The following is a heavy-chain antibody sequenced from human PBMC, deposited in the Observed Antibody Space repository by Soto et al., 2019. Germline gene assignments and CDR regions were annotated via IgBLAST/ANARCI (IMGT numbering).Heavy chain of an antibody. CDR2: ISGSGGST. J-gene: IGHJ6*03. CDR1: GFTFSSYA. V-gene: IGHV3-23*01. Sequence: PGGSLRLSCAASGFTFSSYAMSWVRQAPGKGLEWVSAISGSGGSTYYADSVKGRFTISRDNSKNTLYLQMNSLRAEDTAVYYCAKALNPDFIPPYCSGGSCYNPVSYYYMDVWGKGTTVTVSS. D-gene: IGHD2-15*01. CDR3: AKALNPDFIPPYCSGGSCYNPVSYYYMDV.